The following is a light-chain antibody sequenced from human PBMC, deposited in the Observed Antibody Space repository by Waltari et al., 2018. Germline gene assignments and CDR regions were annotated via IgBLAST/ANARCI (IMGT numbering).Light chain of an antibody. J-gene: IGLJ2*01. CDR1: TSNIGNNY. Sequence: QSVVTQPPSVSAAPGQKVTISCSGSTSNIGNNYVSWYQQLPGTAPKLLIYENNKRPSGIPERFSASKSGTSATLGITGLQTGDEADYYCGTWDYSLSVVVFGGGTKLTVL. CDR3: GTWDYSLSVVV. V-gene: IGLV1-51*02. CDR2: ENN.